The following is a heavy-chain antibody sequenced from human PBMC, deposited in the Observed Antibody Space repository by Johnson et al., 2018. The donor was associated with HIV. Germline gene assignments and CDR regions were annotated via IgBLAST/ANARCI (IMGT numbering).Heavy chain of an antibody. CDR2: IKQDGSEK. V-gene: IGHV3-7*02. D-gene: IGHD6-13*01. J-gene: IGHJ3*02. CDR1: GFTFSSYY. Sequence: MQLVESGGGLVQPGGSLRLSCAASGFTFSSYYMSWVRQAPGKGLEWVANIKQDGSEKYYVDSVKGRFTISRDNSRDTVHLQMNSLRSEDTAVYYCASRGREIVAAGILGAFDIWGQGTMVTVSS. CDR3: ASRGREIVAAGILGAFDI.